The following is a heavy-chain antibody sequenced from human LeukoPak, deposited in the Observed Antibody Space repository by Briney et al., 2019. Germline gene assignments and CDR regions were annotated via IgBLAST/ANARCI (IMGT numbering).Heavy chain of an antibody. CDR1: GFTFSSYE. CDR2: ISSSGSTI. D-gene: IGHD3-3*01. V-gene: IGHV3-48*03. Sequence: GGSLRLSCAASGFTFSSYEMNWVRQAPGKGLEWVSYISSSGSTIYYADSVKGRFTISRDNAKNSLYLQMNSLRAEDTAVYYCARESGPFWSGYLRDWGQGTLVTVSS. CDR3: ARESGPFWSGYLRD. J-gene: IGHJ4*02.